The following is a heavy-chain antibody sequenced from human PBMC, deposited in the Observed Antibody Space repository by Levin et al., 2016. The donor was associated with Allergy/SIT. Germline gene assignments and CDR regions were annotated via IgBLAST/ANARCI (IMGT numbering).Heavy chain of an antibody. V-gene: IGHV5-51*01. D-gene: IGHD6-13*01. CDR3: ARRIGAAAAGYFDY. CDR2: IYPGDSDT. Sequence: GESLKISCKGSGYNFASYWIGWVRQMPGKGLEWMGIIYPGDSDTRYSPSFRGQVTISADKSISTAFLQWSSLKASDTAMYYCARRIGAAAAGYFDYWGQGNLVTVSS. CDR1: GYNFASYW. J-gene: IGHJ4*02.